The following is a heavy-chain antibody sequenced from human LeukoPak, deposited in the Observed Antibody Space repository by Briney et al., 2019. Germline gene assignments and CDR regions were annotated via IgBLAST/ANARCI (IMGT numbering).Heavy chain of an antibody. Sequence: GGSLRLSCAASGFTFSSYAMSWARQAPGKGLEWVSTIGSSGFSTYYADSVQGRFTISRDNSKNTLYLQMNSLRVEDTAVYYCAKGLTTVTTVAYWGQGTLVTVSS. J-gene: IGHJ4*02. D-gene: IGHD4-17*01. CDR3: AKGLTTVTTVAY. V-gene: IGHV3-23*01. CDR2: IGSSGFST. CDR1: GFTFSSYA.